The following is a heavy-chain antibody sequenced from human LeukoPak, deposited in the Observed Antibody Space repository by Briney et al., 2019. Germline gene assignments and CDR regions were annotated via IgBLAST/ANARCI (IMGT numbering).Heavy chain of an antibody. V-gene: IGHV3-7*03. CDR1: GFTFSNYW. D-gene: IGHD2-2*01. CDR3: AKDLSGTLTY. Sequence: GGSLRLSCAASGFTFSNYWMSWVRQAPGKGLEWVANINQDESEKYYVDSVKGRFTISRDNSKNTLYLQMNSLRAEDTAVYYCAKDLSGTLTYWGQGTLVTVSS. CDR2: INQDESEK. J-gene: IGHJ4*02.